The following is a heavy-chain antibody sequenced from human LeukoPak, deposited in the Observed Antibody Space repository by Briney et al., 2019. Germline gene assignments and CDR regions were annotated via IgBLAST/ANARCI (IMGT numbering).Heavy chain of an antibody. Sequence: GGSLRLSCAASGFTFSSYSMNWVRQAPGKGLEWVSSISSSSSYIYYADSVKGQFTISRDNAKNSLYLQMNSLRAEDTAVYYCAGAFRNYDFWSGYPYYFDYWGQGTLVTVSS. CDR3: AGAFRNYDFWSGYPYYFDY. V-gene: IGHV3-21*01. J-gene: IGHJ4*02. D-gene: IGHD3-3*01. CDR1: GFTFSSYS. CDR2: ISSSSSYI.